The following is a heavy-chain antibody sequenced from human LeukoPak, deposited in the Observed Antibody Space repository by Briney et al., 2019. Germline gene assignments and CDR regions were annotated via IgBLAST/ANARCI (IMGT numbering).Heavy chain of an antibody. V-gene: IGHV3-74*01. D-gene: IGHD5-12*01. CDR3: VMGVIVATRFDY. Sequence: PGGSLRLSCAASGFTFSSYWIHWVRQVPGKGLVWVSRIHGDGRTTTYADSVKGRFTISRDNAKNTLYLQMNSLRAEDTAVYYCVMGVIVATRFDYWGQGTLVTVSS. J-gene: IGHJ4*02. CDR2: IHGDGRTT. CDR1: GFTFSSYW.